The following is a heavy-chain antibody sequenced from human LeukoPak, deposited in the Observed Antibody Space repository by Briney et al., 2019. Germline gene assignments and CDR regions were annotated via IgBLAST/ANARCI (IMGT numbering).Heavy chain of an antibody. J-gene: IGHJ6*04. Sequence: SVKVSCKASGGTFSSYAISWVRQAPGQGLEWMGGIIPIFGTANYAQKFQGRVTITADESTSTAYMELSSLRSEDTAVYYCARVGDCSSTSCHVGVGGNPYYYYYGMDVWGKGTTVTVSS. CDR2: IIPIFGTA. V-gene: IGHV1-69*13. CDR3: ARVGDCSSTSCHVGVGGNPYYYYYGMDV. D-gene: IGHD2-2*01. CDR1: GGTFSSYA.